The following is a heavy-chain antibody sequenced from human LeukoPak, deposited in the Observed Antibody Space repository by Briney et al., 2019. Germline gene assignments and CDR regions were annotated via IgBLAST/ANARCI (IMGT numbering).Heavy chain of an antibody. Sequence: PGGSLRLSCAASGFTFSSFTMNWVRQAPGKGLEWVAAISSSSRDIFYADSVKGRFSISRDNTQNSLSLQMNSLRAEDTAVYYCVREAAATLFDYWGQGTLVTVS. CDR1: GFTFSSFT. V-gene: IGHV3-21*01. CDR2: ISSSSRDI. D-gene: IGHD1-26*01. CDR3: VREAAATLFDY. J-gene: IGHJ4*02.